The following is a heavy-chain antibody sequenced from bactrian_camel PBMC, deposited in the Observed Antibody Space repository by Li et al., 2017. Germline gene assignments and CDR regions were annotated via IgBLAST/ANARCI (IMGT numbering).Heavy chain of an antibody. D-gene: IGHD4*01. CDR2: ISRGGGT. Sequence: HVQLVESGGGSVQAGGSLRLSCAVSGFTVRSYCMAWFRQAPGKEREGVASISRGGGTFYADAVKGRFTISHDNAKNTAYLQMDNLKPEDSGMYICAAELRPDYVLQARNILRPIGYNRWGRGTQVTVS. CDR1: GFTVRSYC. CDR3: AAELRPDYVLQARNILRPIGYNR. V-gene: IGHV3S55*01. J-gene: IGHJ4*01.